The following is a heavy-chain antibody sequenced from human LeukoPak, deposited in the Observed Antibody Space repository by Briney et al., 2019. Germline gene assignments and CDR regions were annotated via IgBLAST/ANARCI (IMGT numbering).Heavy chain of an antibody. CDR1: GFTFSSHN. Sequence: GSLRLSCAASGFTFSSHNMHWVRQAPGKGLEWVAVISYEGSNKYYADSMKGRFTIPRDNSKNTLYLQMNSLRAEDTAVYYCATIVPDVAATLTFDYWGQGTLVTVSS. CDR2: ISYEGSNK. D-gene: IGHD2-15*01. V-gene: IGHV3-30*14. J-gene: IGHJ4*02. CDR3: ATIVPDVAATLTFDY.